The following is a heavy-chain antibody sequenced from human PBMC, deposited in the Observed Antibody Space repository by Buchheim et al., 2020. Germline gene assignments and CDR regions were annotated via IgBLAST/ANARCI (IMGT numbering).Heavy chain of an antibody. D-gene: IGHD2-2*01. CDR2: IYYSGST. J-gene: IGHJ5*02. CDR3: ARDCSSTSCHANYGSFSSNWFDP. V-gene: IGHV4-59*01. Sequence: QVQLQESGPGLVKPSETLSLTCTVSGGSISSYYWSWIRQPPGKGLEWIGYIYYSGSTNYNPSLKSRVTISVDTSKNQFSLKLSSVTAADTAVYYCARDCSSTSCHANYGSFSSNWFDPWGQGTL. CDR1: GGSISSYY.